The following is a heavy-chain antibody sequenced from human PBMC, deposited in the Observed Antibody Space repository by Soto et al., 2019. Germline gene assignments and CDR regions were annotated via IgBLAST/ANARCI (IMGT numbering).Heavy chain of an antibody. CDR1: GYTFTDYY. J-gene: IGHJ4*02. V-gene: IGHV1-46*01. D-gene: IGHD3-22*01. Sequence: ASVKVSCKAYGYTFTDYYMHWVRQAPGQGLEWVGIINPSGGGTSYAQKFQGRVTMTRDTSTSTIYMELGSLRSEDTAVYYCARFGSSGYSFDYWGQGTLVTVSS. CDR3: ARFGSSGYSFDY. CDR2: INPSGGGT.